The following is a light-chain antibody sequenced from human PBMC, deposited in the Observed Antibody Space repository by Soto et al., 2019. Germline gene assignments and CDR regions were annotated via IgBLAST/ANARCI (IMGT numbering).Light chain of an antibody. CDR1: SSNIGSNY. CDR2: RND. CDR3: ATWDDSLSGVV. V-gene: IGLV1-47*01. J-gene: IGLJ2*01. Sequence: QSVLTQPPSASGTPGQRVTISCSGSSSNIGSNYVYWYQQVPKTAPQLLIYRNDQRPSGVPDRFSGSKSGTSASLAISGLRSEDEADYYCATWDDSLSGVVFGGGTKLTVL.